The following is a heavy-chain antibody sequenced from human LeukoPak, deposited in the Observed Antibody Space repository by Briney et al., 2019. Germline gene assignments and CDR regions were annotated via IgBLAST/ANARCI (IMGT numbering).Heavy chain of an antibody. CDR1: GGTFRSYA. Sequence: ASVKVSCKASGGTFRSYAISWVRQAPGQGLEWMGGIIPIFGTANYAQKFQGRVTITADKSTSTAYMELSSLRSEDTAVYYCARYPYCSGGSCYSGGDYWGQGTLVTVSS. CDR3: ARYPYCSGGSCYSGGDY. J-gene: IGHJ4*02. V-gene: IGHV1-69*06. CDR2: IIPIFGTA. D-gene: IGHD2-15*01.